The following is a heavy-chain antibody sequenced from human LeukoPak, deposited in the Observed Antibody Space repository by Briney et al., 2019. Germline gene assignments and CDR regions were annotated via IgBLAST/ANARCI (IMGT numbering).Heavy chain of an antibody. CDR2: ISWNSGSI. Sequence: GRSLRLSCAASGFTFDDYAMHWVRQAPGKGLEWVSGISWNSGSIGYADSVKGRFTVSRDNAKNCLYLQMNSLRAEDTALYYGAKAQQQLVLDWGQGNLVTVSS. CDR3: AKAQQQLVLD. CDR1: GFTFDDYA. V-gene: IGHV3-9*01. J-gene: IGHJ4*02. D-gene: IGHD6-13*01.